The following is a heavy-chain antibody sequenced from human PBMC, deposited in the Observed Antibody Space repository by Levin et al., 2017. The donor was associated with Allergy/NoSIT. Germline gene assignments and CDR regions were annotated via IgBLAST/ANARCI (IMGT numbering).Heavy chain of an antibody. J-gene: IGHJ4*02. D-gene: IGHD1-26*01. Sequence: SLKISCAVSGFTFDDYGMHWVRQAPGKGLEWVSSINWNNANIAYADSVKGRFTISRDNAKNSLYLQMNSLRVEDTALYYCAKDSGGSYTGVFENWGQGTLVIVSS. CDR1: GFTFDDYG. CDR2: INWNNANI. V-gene: IGHV3-9*01. CDR3: AKDSGGSYTGVFEN.